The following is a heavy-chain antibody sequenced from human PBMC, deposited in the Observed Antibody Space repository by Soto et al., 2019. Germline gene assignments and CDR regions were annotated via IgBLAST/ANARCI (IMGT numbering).Heavy chain of an antibody. CDR1: GFTFSDYY. J-gene: IGHJ2*01. Sequence: QVQLVESGGGLVKPGGSLRLSCAASGFTFSDYYMSWIRQAPGKGLEWVSYISSSSSYTNYADSVKGRFTISRDNAKNSLYLQMNSLRAEDTAVYYCARSDIVLMVHENWYFDLWGRGTLVTVSS. CDR2: ISSSSSYT. CDR3: ARSDIVLMVHENWYFDL. V-gene: IGHV3-11*06. D-gene: IGHD2-8*01.